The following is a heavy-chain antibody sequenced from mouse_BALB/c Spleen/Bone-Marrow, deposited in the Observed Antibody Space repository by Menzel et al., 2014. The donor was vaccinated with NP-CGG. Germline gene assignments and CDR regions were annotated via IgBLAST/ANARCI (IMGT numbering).Heavy chain of an antibody. CDR1: GFNIKDTY. CDR3: AIYSYVVSLFAN. CDR2: IDPANGNT. D-gene: IGHD1-1*01. V-gene: IGHV14-3*02. J-gene: IGHJ3*01. Sequence: VQLKQSGAELVKPGASVKLSCTASGFNIKDTYMHWVKQRPEQGLEWIGRIDPANGNTKYDPKFQGKATITADTSSNTAYLQPGTLPSKAPAFFSFAIYSYVVSLFANWGQGTLVTVSA.